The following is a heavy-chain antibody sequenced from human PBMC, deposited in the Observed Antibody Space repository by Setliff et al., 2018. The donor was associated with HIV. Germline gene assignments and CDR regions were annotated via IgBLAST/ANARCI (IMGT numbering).Heavy chain of an antibody. CDR1: GGSISTYY. Sequence: SETLSLTCTVSGGSISTYYWSWIRQPPGKGLEWIGSIYFTGSSDNNPSLKSRVNLSVDTSKHQFSLKLSSVTAADTAVYYCARVQMAYAAFDVWGQGTMVTVSS. CDR3: ARVQMAYAAFDV. J-gene: IGHJ3*01. V-gene: IGHV4-59*01. CDR2: IYFTGSS. D-gene: IGHD4-17*01.